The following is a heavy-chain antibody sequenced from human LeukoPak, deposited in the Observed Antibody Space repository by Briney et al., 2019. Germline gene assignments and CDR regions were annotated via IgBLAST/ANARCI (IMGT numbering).Heavy chain of an antibody. CDR2: ISYDGSNK. CDR3: ARVRGSGSQPFDY. V-gene: IGHV3-30*04. J-gene: IGHJ4*02. Sequence: SGRSLRLSCAASGFTFSSYAMHWVRQAPGKGLEGVALISYDGSNKYYADSVKGRFTISRDNSKNTLYLQMNSLRAEDTAVYYCARVRGSGSQPFDYWGQGTLVTVSS. CDR1: GFTFSSYA. D-gene: IGHD3-10*01.